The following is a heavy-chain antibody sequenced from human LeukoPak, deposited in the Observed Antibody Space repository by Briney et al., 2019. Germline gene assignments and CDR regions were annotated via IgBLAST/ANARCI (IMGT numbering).Heavy chain of an antibody. Sequence: GSLRLSCAGSGFTFSSYEMNWVRQAPGKGLEWVSYINSGSSTIYYAPSVKGRFTISRDNAKNSLYLQMNSLRPDDTALYYCSTDPRLLIYWGQGTLVTVSS. CDR3: STDPRLLIY. V-gene: IGHV3-48*03. D-gene: IGHD2-8*01. CDR1: GFTFSSYE. J-gene: IGHJ4*02. CDR2: INSGSSTI.